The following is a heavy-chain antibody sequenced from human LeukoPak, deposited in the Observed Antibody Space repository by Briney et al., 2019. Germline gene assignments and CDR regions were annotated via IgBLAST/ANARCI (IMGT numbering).Heavy chain of an antibody. CDR1: GYTFTSYA. CDR3: ARAVAGTAGWFDP. V-gene: IGHV1-8*03. Sequence: ASVKVSCKASGYTFTSYAMHWVRQAPGQRLEWMGWMNPDSGNTGYAQKFQGRVTITRNTSISTAYMELNSLGSEDTAVYHCARAVAGTAGWFDPWGQGTLVTVSS. D-gene: IGHD6-19*01. J-gene: IGHJ5*02. CDR2: MNPDSGNT.